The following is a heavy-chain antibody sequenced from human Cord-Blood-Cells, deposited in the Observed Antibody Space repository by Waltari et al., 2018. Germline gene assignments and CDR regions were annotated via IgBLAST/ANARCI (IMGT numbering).Heavy chain of an antibody. CDR3: ARQIYDSSGYYYVPNFDY. J-gene: IGHJ4*02. CDR2: IYYSGST. CDR1: GGSISSSSYY. Sequence: QLQLQESGPGLVKPSETLSLTCTVSGGSISSSSYYWGWIRKPPGKGLEWIGSIYYSGSTYYNPSLKSRVTISVDTSKNQFSLKLSSVTAADTAVYYCARQIYDSSGYYYVPNFDYWGQGTLVTVSS. V-gene: IGHV4-39*07. D-gene: IGHD3-22*01.